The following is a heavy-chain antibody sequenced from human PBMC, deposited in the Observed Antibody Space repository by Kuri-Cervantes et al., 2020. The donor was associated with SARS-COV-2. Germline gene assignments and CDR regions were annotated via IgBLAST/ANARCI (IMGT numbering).Heavy chain of an antibody. CDR2: IYSGGST. CDR1: GFTVSSNY. V-gene: IGHV3-53*05. CDR3: AREHTMTTQGDYYYGMDV. Sequence: GGSLRLSCAASGFTVSSNYMGWVRQAPGKGLEWVSVIYSGGSTCYADSVKGRFTISRDNSKNTLYLQMNSLRAEDTAVYYCAREHTMTTQGDYYYGMDVWGQGTTVTVSS. J-gene: IGHJ6*02. D-gene: IGHD4-17*01.